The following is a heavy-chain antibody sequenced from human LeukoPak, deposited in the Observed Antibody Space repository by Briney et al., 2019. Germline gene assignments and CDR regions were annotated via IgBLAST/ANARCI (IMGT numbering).Heavy chain of an antibody. Sequence: GGSLRLSCAASGFTLSSYGMHWVRQAPPKGRERLAFIRYDGSNKSYAAAVKGRLTTSRDNSKNTLYLQMNSLRAEDTAVYYCAKDSAGFGELSCFDYWGQGTLVTVSS. D-gene: IGHD3-10*01. CDR3: AKDSAGFGELSCFDY. CDR2: IRYDGSNK. J-gene: IGHJ4*02. V-gene: IGHV3-30*02. CDR1: GFTLSSYG.